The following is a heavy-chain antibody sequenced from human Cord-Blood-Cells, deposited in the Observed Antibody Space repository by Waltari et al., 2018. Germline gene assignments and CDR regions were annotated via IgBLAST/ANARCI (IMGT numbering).Heavy chain of an antibody. CDR1: GYSFTSYW. V-gene: IGHV5-51*01. CDR3: ARQSGPSVWGIESRWER. J-gene: IGHJ4*02. Sequence: EVQLVQSGAEVKKPGESLKISCKGSGYSFTSYWIGWVCQMPGKGLEWMGIVYPWDSDTEYSPSFQGQGTISADKSISTAYLQWSSLKASDTAMYYCARQSGPSVWGIESRWERWGQGTLVTVSS. D-gene: IGHD3-16*01. CDR2: VYPWDSDT.